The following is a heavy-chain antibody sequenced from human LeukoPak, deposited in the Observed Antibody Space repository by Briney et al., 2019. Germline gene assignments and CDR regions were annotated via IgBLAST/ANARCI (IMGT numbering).Heavy chain of an antibody. V-gene: IGHV3-21*01. J-gene: IGHJ4*02. Sequence: GGSLRLSCAASGFTFSSYSMNWVRQAPGKGLEWVSSISSSSSYIYYADSAKGRFTISRDNAKNSLYLQMNSLRAEDTAVYYCARDRGPYCSGGSCLRSFDYWGQGTLVTVSS. D-gene: IGHD2-15*01. CDR1: GFTFSSYS. CDR2: ISSSSSYI. CDR3: ARDRGPYCSGGSCLRSFDY.